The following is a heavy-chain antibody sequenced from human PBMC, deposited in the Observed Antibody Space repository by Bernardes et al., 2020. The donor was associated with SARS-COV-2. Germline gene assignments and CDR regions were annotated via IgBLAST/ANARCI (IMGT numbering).Heavy chain of an antibody. V-gene: IGHV3-33*01. CDR2: IWTDGSNT. J-gene: IGHJ6*02. D-gene: IGHD3-10*01. CDR1: GFTFSSYG. CDR3: AREAYYGSGTYGMDV. Sequence: GGSLRLSCAASGFTFSSYGMHWVRQAPGKGLEWVAVIWTDGSNTSYADSVKGRFTISRDNSKNTLYLQMNSLRAEDTAVYYCAREAYYGSGTYGMDVWGQGTTVTVS.